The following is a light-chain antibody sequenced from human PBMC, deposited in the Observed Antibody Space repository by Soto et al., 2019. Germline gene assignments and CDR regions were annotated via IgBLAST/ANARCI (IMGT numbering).Light chain of an antibody. V-gene: IGLV4-69*01. CDR3: QPWGTAIHDVV. J-gene: IGLJ2*01. Sequence: QLVLTQSPSASASLGASVKLTCTLSSGHSSYAIAWHQQQPDKGPRYLMKLNSDGSHSKGDGIPDRFSGSSSGAERHLTISSLQSEDEADYYCQPWGTAIHDVVFGGGTKLTVL. CDR2: LNSDGSH. CDR1: SGHSSYA.